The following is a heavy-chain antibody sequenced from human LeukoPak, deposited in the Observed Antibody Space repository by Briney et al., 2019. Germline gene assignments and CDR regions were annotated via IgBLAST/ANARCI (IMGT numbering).Heavy chain of an antibody. J-gene: IGHJ3*01. Sequence: GGSLSLSCAASGFTFSSYSMNWVRQAPGKGLEWVSSISSSSSYIYYADSVKGRFTISRDNAKNSLYLQMNSLRAEDTAVYYCARVVGATDAFDVWGQGTMVTVSS. V-gene: IGHV3-21*01. D-gene: IGHD1-26*01. CDR2: ISSSSSYI. CDR3: ARVVGATDAFDV. CDR1: GFTFSSYS.